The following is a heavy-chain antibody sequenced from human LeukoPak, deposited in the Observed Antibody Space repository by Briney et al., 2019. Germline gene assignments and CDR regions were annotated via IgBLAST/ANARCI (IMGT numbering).Heavy chain of an antibody. CDR1: GFSFTTYW. CDR3: AKLAKYFYGSETYYFFEH. J-gene: IGHJ4*02. CDR2: IKQDGTER. Sequence: GGSLRLSCAASGFSFTTYWMSWVRQAPGKGLEWVANIKQDGTERYYVDSVKGRFTISRDNAKNSLYLQMNSLRVEDTAVYYCAKLAKYFYGSETYYFFEHWGQGTPVTASS. D-gene: IGHD3-10*01. V-gene: IGHV3-7*01.